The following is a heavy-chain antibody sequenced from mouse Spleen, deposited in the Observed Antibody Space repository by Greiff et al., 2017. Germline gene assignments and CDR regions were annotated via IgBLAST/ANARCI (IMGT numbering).Heavy chain of an antibody. CDR2: ISYDGSN. V-gene: IGHV3-6*01. J-gene: IGHJ3*01. CDR1: GYSITSGYY. D-gene: IGHD4-1*01. Sequence: EVQLQESGPGLVKPSQSLSLTCSVSGYSITSGYYWYCIRPSPGNKLELIGFISYDGSNNYNPSLKNRIPITRDTSKNQFFLKLNSVTTEDTATYYCARALNWDVWFAYWGQGTLVTVSA. CDR3: ARALNWDVWFAY.